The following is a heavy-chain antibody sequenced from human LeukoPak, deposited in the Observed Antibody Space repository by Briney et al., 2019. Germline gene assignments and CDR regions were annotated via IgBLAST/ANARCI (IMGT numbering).Heavy chain of an antibody. V-gene: IGHV1-46*01. J-gene: IGHJ3*02. CDR2: INPSGGST. Sequence: ASVKVSCKASGYTFTSYYMHWVRQAPGQGLEWMGIINPSGGSTSYAQKFQGRVTITADESTSTAYMELSSLRSEDTAVYYCARVFEWRDGDYAVVPDIWGQGTMVTVSS. D-gene: IGHD4-17*01. CDR3: ARVFEWRDGDYAVVPDI. CDR1: GYTFTSYY.